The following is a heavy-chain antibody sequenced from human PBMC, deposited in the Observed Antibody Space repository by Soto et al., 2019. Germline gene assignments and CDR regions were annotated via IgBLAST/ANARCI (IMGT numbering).Heavy chain of an antibody. Sequence: QVQLVQSGAEVKKPGSSVKVSCKASGGTFSSYAISWVRQAPGQGLEWMGGIIPIFGTANYAQKCQGRVTITADESTSTAYMELSSLRSEDTAVYYCARGFPMVVAATRGYYYGMDVWGQGTTVTVSS. D-gene: IGHD2-15*01. V-gene: IGHV1-69*01. J-gene: IGHJ6*02. CDR3: ARGFPMVVAATRGYYYGMDV. CDR1: GGTFSSYA. CDR2: IIPIFGTA.